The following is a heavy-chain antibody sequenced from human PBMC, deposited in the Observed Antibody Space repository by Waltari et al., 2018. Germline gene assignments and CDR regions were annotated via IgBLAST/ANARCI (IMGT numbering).Heavy chain of an antibody. CDR2: IDSGGST. Sequence: EVQLVETGGGLIQPGGSLRLSCAASGFTVSSNYMSWVRQAPGKGLEWVSVIDSGGSTYYANSVKGRFTSSRDNSKTTLYLQRTSLRAEDTAVYYWARGESSGWTNYDYCMDVWGKGTTVTVSS. CDR1: GFTVSSNY. V-gene: IGHV3-53*02. D-gene: IGHD6-19*01. J-gene: IGHJ6*03. CDR3: ARGESSGWTNYDYCMDV.